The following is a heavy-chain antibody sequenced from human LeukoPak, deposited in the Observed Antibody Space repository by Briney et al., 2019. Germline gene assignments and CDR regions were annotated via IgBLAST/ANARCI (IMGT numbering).Heavy chain of an antibody. Sequence: KLSGTLSLTCAVSGGSISSSNWWSWVRQPPGKGLEWIGEIYHSGSTNYNPSLKSRVTISVDSSKNQFSLKLSSVTAADTAVYYCARRRGSYYYYYMDVWGKGTTVTISS. CDR3: ARRRGSYYYYYMDV. D-gene: IGHD1-26*01. V-gene: IGHV4-4*02. CDR2: IYHSGST. CDR1: GGSISSSNW. J-gene: IGHJ6*03.